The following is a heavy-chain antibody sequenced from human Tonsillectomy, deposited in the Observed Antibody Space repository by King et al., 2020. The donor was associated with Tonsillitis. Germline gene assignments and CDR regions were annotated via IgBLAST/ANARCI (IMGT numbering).Heavy chain of an antibody. Sequence: QLQESGPGLVKPSQTLSLTCTVSGGAISRGDYYWSWIRQPPGKGLEWIGYIYYSGSTYYNPSLTSRVTLSVDTSKNQFSLKLSSVTAADTAGYYCARVYSSGYYSFDYWGQGTLVTVSS. CDR1: GGAISRGDYY. CDR2: IYYSGST. V-gene: IGHV4-30-4*01. CDR3: ARVYSSGYYSFDY. J-gene: IGHJ4*02. D-gene: IGHD3-22*01.